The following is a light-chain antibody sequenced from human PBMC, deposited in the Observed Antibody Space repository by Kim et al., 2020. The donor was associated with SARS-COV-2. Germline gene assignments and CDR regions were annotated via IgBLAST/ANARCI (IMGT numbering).Light chain of an antibody. CDR1: SGHSNYA. CDR3: QTWGTGIHWV. V-gene: IGLV4-69*01. CDR2: LNSDGSH. J-gene: IGLJ3*02. Sequence: QLVLTQSPSASPSLGASVKLTCTLSSGHSNYAIAWHQQQPEKGPRFLMKLNSDGSHVNGDGIPDRFSGSSSGADRYLTISSLQSEDEADYYCQTWGTGIHWVFGGGTQLTVL.